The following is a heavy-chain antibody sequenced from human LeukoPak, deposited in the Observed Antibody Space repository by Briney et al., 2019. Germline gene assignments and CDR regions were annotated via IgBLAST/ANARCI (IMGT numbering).Heavy chain of an antibody. J-gene: IGHJ4*02. Sequence: PSETLSLTCTVSGGSISSYYWSWIRQPPGKGLEWIGYIYYSGSTNYNPSLKSRVTISVDTSKNQFSLKLSSVTAADTAVYYCARAGRYYDSSGYWYYFDYWGQGTLVTVSS. CDR1: GGSISSYY. D-gene: IGHD3-22*01. CDR2: IYYSGST. V-gene: IGHV4-59*01. CDR3: ARAGRYYDSSGYWYYFDY.